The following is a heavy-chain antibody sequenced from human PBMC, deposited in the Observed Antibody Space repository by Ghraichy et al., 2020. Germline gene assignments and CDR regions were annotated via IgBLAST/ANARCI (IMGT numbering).Heavy chain of an antibody. Sequence: SVKVSCKASGGTFSSYAISWVRQAPGQGLEWMGGIIPIFGTANYAQKFQGRVTITADKSTSTAYMELSSLRSEDTAVYYCARASRYSSSWYNSFDYWGQGTLVTVSS. CDR3: ARASRYSSSWYNSFDY. J-gene: IGHJ4*02. CDR1: GGTFSSYA. CDR2: IIPIFGTA. D-gene: IGHD6-13*01. V-gene: IGHV1-69*06.